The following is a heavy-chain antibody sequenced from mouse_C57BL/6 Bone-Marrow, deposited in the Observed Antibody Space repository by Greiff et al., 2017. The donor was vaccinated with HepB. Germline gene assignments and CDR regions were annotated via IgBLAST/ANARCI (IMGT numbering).Heavy chain of an antibody. Sequence: EVQRVESEGGLVQPGSSMKLSCTASGFTFSDYYMAWVRQVPEKGLEWVANINYDGSSTYYLDSLKSRFIISRDNAKNILYLQMSSLKSEDTATYYCARDEAYYGYDYWGQGTTLTVSS. V-gene: IGHV5-16*01. D-gene: IGHD2-9*01. CDR1: GFTFSDYY. J-gene: IGHJ2*01. CDR2: INYDGSST. CDR3: ARDEAYYGYDY.